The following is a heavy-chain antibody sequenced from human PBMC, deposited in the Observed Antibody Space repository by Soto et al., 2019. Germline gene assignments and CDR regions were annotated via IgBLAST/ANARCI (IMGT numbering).Heavy chain of an antibody. J-gene: IGHJ4*02. Sequence: QVQLQESGPGLVKPSETLSLTCTVSGGSISSYYWSWIRQPPGKGLEWIGYIYYSGSTNYNPSLKSRVTISVDTSKNQCYLKLSSVTAADTAVYYCARLSYCSSTSCYAVDYFDYWGQGTLVTVSS. CDR1: GGSISSYY. D-gene: IGHD2-2*01. V-gene: IGHV4-59*08. CDR2: IYYSGST. CDR3: ARLSYCSSTSCYAVDYFDY.